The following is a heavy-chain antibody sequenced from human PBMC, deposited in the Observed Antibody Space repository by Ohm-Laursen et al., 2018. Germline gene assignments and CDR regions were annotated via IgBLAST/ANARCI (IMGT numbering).Heavy chain of an antibody. CDR2: IRGSGGST. Sequence: SLRLSCAASGFTFSTYAMSWVRQAPGKGLEWVSTIRGSGGSTYYADSVKGRFTISRDNSKNTVFLQMSSLRAEDTAVYYCATQGYCSNGICYIAVDVWGQGTTVTVSS. D-gene: IGHD2-8*01. J-gene: IGHJ6*02. V-gene: IGHV3-23*01. CDR1: GFTFSTYA. CDR3: ATQGYCSNGICYIAVDV.